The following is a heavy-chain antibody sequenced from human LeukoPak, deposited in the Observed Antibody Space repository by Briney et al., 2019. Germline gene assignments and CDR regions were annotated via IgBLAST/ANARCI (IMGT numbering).Heavy chain of an antibody. CDR2: IYSGGST. V-gene: IGHV3-53*01. J-gene: IGHJ4*02. D-gene: IGHD4-11*01. CDR1: GFTVSTKF. CDR3: ARTRVDTTTFDYFDY. Sequence: GGSLRLSCVVSGFTVSTKFMSWVRQAPGERLGWVSVIYSGGSTYYADSVKGRFTISRDNSKNTLYLQMNSLRAEDTAVYYCARTRVDTTTFDYFDYWGQGTLVTVSS.